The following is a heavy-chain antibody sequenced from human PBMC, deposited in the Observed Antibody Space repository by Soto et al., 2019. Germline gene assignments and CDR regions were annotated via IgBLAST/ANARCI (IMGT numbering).Heavy chain of an antibody. CDR2: ISSSSSYT. Sequence: QVQLVESGGGLVKPGGSLRLSCAASGFTFSDYYMSWIRQAPGKGLEWVSYISSSSSYTNYVDSVKGRFTISRDNAKNSMYLQMNSLRAEDAAVYYRARPMTVGATLEGAFESWGQGPMVTVSS. V-gene: IGHV3-11*06. CDR3: ARPMTVGATLEGAFES. CDR1: GFTFSDYY. J-gene: IGHJ3*02. D-gene: IGHD1-26*01.